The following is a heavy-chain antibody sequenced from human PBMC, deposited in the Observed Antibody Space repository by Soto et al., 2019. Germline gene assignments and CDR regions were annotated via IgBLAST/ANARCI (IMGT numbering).Heavy chain of an antibody. Sequence: EVQLVEAGGGVVQPGGSLRLSCAASGFTFSTNLMHWVRQGPGKGLVWVSRINSDGTTAAYADSVQGRFTISRDNAKNTLYLHMTSLRGEDTAVYYSAKDGEGVANFYYWGQGTLVTVSS. CDR2: INSDGTTA. D-gene: IGHD3-10*01. CDR1: GFTFSTNL. J-gene: IGHJ4*02. V-gene: IGHV3-74*01. CDR3: AKDGEGVANFYY.